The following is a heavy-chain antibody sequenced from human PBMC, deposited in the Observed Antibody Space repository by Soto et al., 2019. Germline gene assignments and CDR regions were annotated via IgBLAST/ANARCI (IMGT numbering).Heavy chain of an antibody. D-gene: IGHD3-16*01. CDR3: ARRNYGDAFDI. CDR1: GGSISSGDYY. CDR2: IYYSGSI. Sequence: SETLSLTCTVSGGSISSGDYYWSWIRQPPGKGLEWIGYIYYSGSIYYNPSLKSRVTISVDTSKNQFSLKLSSVTAADTAVYYCARRNYGDAFDIWGQGTMVAVS. V-gene: IGHV4-30-4*01. J-gene: IGHJ3*02.